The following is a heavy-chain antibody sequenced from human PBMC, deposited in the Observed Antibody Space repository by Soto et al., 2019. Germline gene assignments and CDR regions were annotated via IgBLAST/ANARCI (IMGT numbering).Heavy chain of an antibody. J-gene: IGHJ4*02. D-gene: IGHD2-8*01. CDR3: ARQHMVSYYFDS. CDR1: GFSFNNHG. V-gene: IGHV3-33*01. Sequence: QVQLAESGGGVVQPGRSLRLSCAASGFSFNNHGMHWVRQAPGKGLEWVAVIWYDGSYKYYADSVKGRFTISRDNSKNTLYLQMNGLRAEDPVLYSWARQHMVSYYFDSGGQGTLVTVSS. CDR2: IWYDGSYK.